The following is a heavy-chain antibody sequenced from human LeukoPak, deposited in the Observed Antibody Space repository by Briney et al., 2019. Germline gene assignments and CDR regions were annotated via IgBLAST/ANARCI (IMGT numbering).Heavy chain of an antibody. CDR3: VRDGGHDEQYHYYGLDI. J-gene: IGHJ6*02. D-gene: IGHD3-16*01. V-gene: IGHV1-2*02. CDR1: GYTFTGHY. Sequence: ASVKVSCKASGYTFTGHYIHWVRQAPGQGLEWMGRINANSGDTDYVQRFQGRVTMSRDTSISTVYMEVTRLGYDDTAVYYCVRDGGHDEQYHYYGLDIWGQGTTVTVSS. CDR2: INANSGDT.